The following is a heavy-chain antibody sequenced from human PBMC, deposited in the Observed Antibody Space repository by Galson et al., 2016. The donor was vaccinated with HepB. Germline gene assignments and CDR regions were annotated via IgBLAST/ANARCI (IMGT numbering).Heavy chain of an antibody. CDR3: VRAGQVARFDY. Sequence: SLRLSCATSGFNFEDFGLMWVRQAPGKGLEWVSGLNWNGGITAYADSVKGRFTISRDNAKSSLFLQMNSLRTDDTAIYYCVRAGQVARFDYWGQGTLVTVSS. CDR2: LNWNGGIT. CDR1: GFNFEDFG. V-gene: IGHV3-20*04. J-gene: IGHJ4*02. D-gene: IGHD3-10*01.